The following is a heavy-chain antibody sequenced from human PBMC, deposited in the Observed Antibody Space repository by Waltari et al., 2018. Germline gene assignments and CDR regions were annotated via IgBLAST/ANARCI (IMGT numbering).Heavy chain of an antibody. CDR1: GFSLSTSGVG. Sequence: HITLKGSGPTLVKRTQPLTLTCTFSGFSLSTSGVGVGCIRQPPRKALEWLARMYWNDHKRESTSQKSRLTITEDTAKNQAVLTMTNMDPVDTATYYCARRPEFWSGRRFDYWGQGTLVTVSS. V-gene: IGHV2-5*01. J-gene: IGHJ4*02. CDR2: MYWNDHK. D-gene: IGHD3-3*01. CDR3: ARRPEFWSGRRFDY.